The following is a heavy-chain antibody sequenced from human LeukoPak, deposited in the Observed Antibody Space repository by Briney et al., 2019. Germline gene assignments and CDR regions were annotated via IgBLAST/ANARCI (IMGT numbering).Heavy chain of an antibody. CDR2: IGTAGDT. CDR3: ARTTSSGRDDAFDI. CDR1: GFTFSSYD. J-gene: IGHJ3*02. Sequence: PGGSLRLSCAASGFTFSSYDMHWVRQATGKGLEWVSAIGTAGDTYYPGSVKGRFTISRENAKNSLYLQMNSLRAGDTAVYYCARTTSSGRDDAFDIWGQGTMVTVSS. V-gene: IGHV3-13*01. D-gene: IGHD3-10*01.